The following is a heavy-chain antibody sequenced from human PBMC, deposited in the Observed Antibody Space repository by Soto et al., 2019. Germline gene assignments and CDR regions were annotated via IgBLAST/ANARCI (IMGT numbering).Heavy chain of an antibody. D-gene: IGHD3-10*01. CDR1: GDTFASFG. V-gene: IGHV1-18*01. CDR2: TSAYNGNT. Sequence: ASVKVSCKASGDTFASFGFSWVRQAPGQGLEWLGWTSAYNGNTHYAQKVRDRVTLTTDTSTNTAYMELRSLTSDDTAVYYCARDQESITDRILQYWGQGTRV. CDR3: ARDQESITDRILQY. J-gene: IGHJ4*02.